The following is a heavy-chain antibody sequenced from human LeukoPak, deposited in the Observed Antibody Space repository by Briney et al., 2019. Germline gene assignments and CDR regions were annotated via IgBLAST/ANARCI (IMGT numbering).Heavy chain of an antibody. V-gene: IGHV4-39*01. CDR3: ARVAAARYYYYMDV. J-gene: IGHJ6*03. CDR2: IYYSGTA. D-gene: IGHD6-13*01. Sequence: SETLSLTCTVSGGSISSSSYYWGWIRQPPGKGLVWIGTIYYSGTAYSSPSLKSRVTISVDTSMNQFSLRLSSVTAADTAVFYCARVAAARYYYYMDVWGKGTTVTVSS. CDR1: GGSISSSSYY.